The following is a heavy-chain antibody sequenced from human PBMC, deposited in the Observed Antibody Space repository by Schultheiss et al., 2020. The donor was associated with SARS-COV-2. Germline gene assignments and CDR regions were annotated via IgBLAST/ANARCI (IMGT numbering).Heavy chain of an antibody. CDR2: IYYSGST. Sequence: SETLSLTCAVYGGSFSGYYWSWIRQPPGKGLEWIGYIYYSGSTNYNPSLKSRVTISVDTSKNQFSLKLSSVTAADTAVYYCARAPRLLWFGELYDGMDVWGQGTTVTVFS. V-gene: IGHV4-59*01. CDR3: ARAPRLLWFGELYDGMDV. J-gene: IGHJ6*02. CDR1: GGSFSGYY. D-gene: IGHD3-10*01.